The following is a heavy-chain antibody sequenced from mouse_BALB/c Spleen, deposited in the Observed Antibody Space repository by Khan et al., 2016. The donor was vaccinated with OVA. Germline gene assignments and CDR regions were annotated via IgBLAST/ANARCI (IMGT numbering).Heavy chain of an antibody. V-gene: IGHV1-76*01. Sequence: QVQLKQSGAELVRPGASVKLSCKTSGYIFTSYWIHWVNQRSGQGLEWIARIYPGTDNTYYNENLKDKATLTADKSSSTAYMQLSSLKSEDSAVYCCAREEALYYFDYWGQGTTLTVSS. CDR3: AREEALYYFDY. CDR1: GYIFTSYW. D-gene: IGHD3-2*02. J-gene: IGHJ2*01. CDR2: IYPGTDNT.